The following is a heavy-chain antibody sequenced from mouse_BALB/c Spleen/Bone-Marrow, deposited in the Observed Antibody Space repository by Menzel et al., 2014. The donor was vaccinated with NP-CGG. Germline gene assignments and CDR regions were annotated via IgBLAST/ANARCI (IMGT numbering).Heavy chain of an antibody. V-gene: IGHV1-18*01. CDR1: GYTFADYN. D-gene: IGHD2-2*01. CDR3: ARAGSSTLFAY. J-gene: IGHJ3*01. Sequence: VQLQQSGPELVKPGASVKIPCKASGYTFADYNMDWVKQSHGKSLEWIGDINPNNGGTIYNQKFKGKATLTVDKSSSTAYMELRSLTSEDTAVYYCARAGSSTLFAYWGQGTLVTVSA. CDR2: INPNNGGT.